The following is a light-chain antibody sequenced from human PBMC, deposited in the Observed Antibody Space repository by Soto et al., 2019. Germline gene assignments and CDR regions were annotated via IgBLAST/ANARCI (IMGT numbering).Light chain of an antibody. J-gene: IGKJ1*01. V-gene: IGKV3-15*01. CDR2: GAS. CDR3: QQYNNWPQT. CDR1: QSVSSN. Sequence: EIVMTQSPATLSVSPGEKDTLSCRASQSVSSNLAWYQQKPGQAPRLLIYGASTRATGIPARFSGSGSGTEFTLTISSLQSGDFAVYYCQQYNNWPQTFGQGTKVDIK.